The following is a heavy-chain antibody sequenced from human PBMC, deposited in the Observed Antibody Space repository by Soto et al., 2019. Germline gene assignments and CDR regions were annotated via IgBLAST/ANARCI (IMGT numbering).Heavy chain of an antibody. V-gene: IGHV3-30-3*01. CDR1: GFTFSSYA. J-gene: IGHJ3*02. CDR2: ISYDGSNK. Sequence: QVQLVESGGGVVQPGRSPRLSCAASGFTFSSYAMHWVRQAPGKGLEWVAVISYDGSNKYYADSVKGRFTISRDNSKNTLYLQMSSLRAEDTAVYYGARDRVSSGDAFDIWGQGTMVTVSS. CDR3: ARDRVSSGDAFDI. D-gene: IGHD3-10*01.